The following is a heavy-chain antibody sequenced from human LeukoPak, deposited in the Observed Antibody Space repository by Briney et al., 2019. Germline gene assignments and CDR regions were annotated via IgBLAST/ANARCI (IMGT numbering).Heavy chain of an antibody. CDR1: QFTFTSYS. CDR2: ISGGGGGT. Sequence: GGSLTLSCAASQFTFTSYSMTWVRQAPGKGLEWVSAISGGGGGTFYADSVKGRFTISRDNIRNVVFLQMNSLRAEDTAVYYCAKSVGDGDKIYYYFYYMDVWGKGTTVTVS. D-gene: IGHD5-24*01. V-gene: IGHV3-23*01. J-gene: IGHJ6*03. CDR3: AKSVGDGDKIYYYFYYMDV.